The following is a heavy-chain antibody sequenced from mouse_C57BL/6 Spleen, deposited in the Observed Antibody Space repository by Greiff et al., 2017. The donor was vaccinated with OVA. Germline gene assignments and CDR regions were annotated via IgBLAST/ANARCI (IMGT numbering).Heavy chain of an antibody. CDR1: GFTFSDYG. Sequence: EVNLVESGGGLVKPGGSLKLSCAASGFTFSDYGMHWVRQAPEKGLEWVAYISSGSSTIYYADTVKGRFTISRDNAKNTLFLQMTSLRSEDTAMYYGARPGVLLSFYARDYWGQGTSVTVSS. CDR2: ISSGSSTI. V-gene: IGHV5-17*01. CDR3: ARPGVLLSFYARDY. J-gene: IGHJ4*01. D-gene: IGHD1-1*02.